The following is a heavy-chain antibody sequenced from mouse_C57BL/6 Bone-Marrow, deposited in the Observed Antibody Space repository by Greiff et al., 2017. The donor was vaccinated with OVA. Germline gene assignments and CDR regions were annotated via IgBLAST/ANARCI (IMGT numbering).Heavy chain of an antibody. CDR3: TGGLRYYAMDD. D-gene: IGHD3-1*01. CDR2: IRLKSDNYAT. CDR1: GFTFSNYW. V-gene: IGHV6-3*01. J-gene: IGHJ4*01. Sequence: EVKVEESGGGLVQPGGSMKLSCVASGFTFSNYWMNWVRQSPEKGLEWVAQIRLKSDNYATHYAESVKGRFTISRDDSKSSVYLQMSNIRAEDTGIYYCTGGLRYYAMDDWGQGTSVTVSS.